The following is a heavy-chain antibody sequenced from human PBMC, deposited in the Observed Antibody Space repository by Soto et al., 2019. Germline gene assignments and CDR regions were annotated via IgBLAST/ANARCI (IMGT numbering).Heavy chain of an antibody. V-gene: IGHV4-59*08. D-gene: IGHD1-26*01. J-gene: IGHJ4*02. CDR3: ARLGSHGVYYFDY. CDR2: IYYSGST. CDR1: GGSISRYY. Sequence: PSETLSLTCTVSGGSISRYYWSWIRQPPGKGLEWIGYIYYSGSTNYNPSLKSRVTISVDTSKNQFSLKLSSVTAADTAVYYCARLGSHGVYYFDYCGQGILVTVSS.